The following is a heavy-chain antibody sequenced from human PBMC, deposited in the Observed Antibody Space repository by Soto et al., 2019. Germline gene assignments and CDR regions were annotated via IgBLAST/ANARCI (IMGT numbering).Heavy chain of an antibody. CDR3: ARDGITVLRGVKDY. V-gene: IGHV1-18*01. CDR1: GYTFTSYG. J-gene: IGHJ4*02. D-gene: IGHD3-10*01. CDR2: ISAYNGST. Sequence: ASVKVSCKASGYTFTSYGISWVRQAPGQGLEWMGWISAYNGSTHYADSVKGRFTISRDNSKNMLYLQMNSLRAEDTAVYFCARDGITVLRGVKDYWGQGALVTVSS.